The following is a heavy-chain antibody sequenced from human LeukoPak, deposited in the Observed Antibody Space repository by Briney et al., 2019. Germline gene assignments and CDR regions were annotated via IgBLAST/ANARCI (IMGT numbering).Heavy chain of an antibody. Sequence: PRGSLRLSCAASGFTFSSYAMHWVRQAPGKGLEWVAVISYDGSNKYYADSVKGRFTISRDNSKNTLYLQMNSLRAEDTAVYYCARAANSSSWCEDYWGQGTLVTVSS. D-gene: IGHD6-13*01. CDR1: GFTFSSYA. V-gene: IGHV3-30-3*01. CDR2: ISYDGSNK. CDR3: ARAANSSSWCEDY. J-gene: IGHJ4*02.